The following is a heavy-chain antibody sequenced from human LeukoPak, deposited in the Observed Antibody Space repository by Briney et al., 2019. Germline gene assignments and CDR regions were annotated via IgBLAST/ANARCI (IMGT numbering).Heavy chain of an antibody. CDR2: IYSGGST. CDR1: GFTVSSNY. V-gene: IGHV3-66*01. D-gene: IGHD6-13*01. CDR3: ARLYNSSWYED. J-gene: IGHJ4*02. Sequence: PGGSLRLSCAASGFTVSSNYMSWVRQAPGKGLEWVSVIYSGGSTYYADSVKGRFTISRDNSKNTLYLQMNSLRAEDTAVYYCARLYNSSWYEDWGQGTLVTVSS.